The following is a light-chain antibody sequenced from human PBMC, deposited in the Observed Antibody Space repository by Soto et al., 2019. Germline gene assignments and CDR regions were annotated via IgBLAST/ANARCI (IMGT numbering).Light chain of an antibody. Sequence: IQMTQSPSSVSASVGDRVTITCRASQGISRWLAWYQQKPGKAPKLLIYTASRLQSGVPSRFSGSASGTDFTLTISSLQPEDSATYYCQQSNRFPFTFGPGTKVDIK. J-gene: IGKJ3*01. CDR2: TAS. V-gene: IGKV1-12*01. CDR1: QGISRW. CDR3: QQSNRFPFT.